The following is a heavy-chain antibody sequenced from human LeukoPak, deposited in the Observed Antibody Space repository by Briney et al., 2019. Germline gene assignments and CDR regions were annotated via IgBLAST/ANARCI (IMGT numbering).Heavy chain of an antibody. Sequence: SETLSLTCAVYGGSFSGYYWGWIRQPPGKGLEWIGEINHSGSTNYNPSLKSRVTISVDTSKNQFSLKLSSVTAADTAVYYCARRVYSYGYDYWGQGTLVTVSS. J-gene: IGHJ4*02. CDR2: INHSGST. V-gene: IGHV4-34*01. D-gene: IGHD5-18*01. CDR3: ARRVYSYGYDY. CDR1: GGSFSGYY.